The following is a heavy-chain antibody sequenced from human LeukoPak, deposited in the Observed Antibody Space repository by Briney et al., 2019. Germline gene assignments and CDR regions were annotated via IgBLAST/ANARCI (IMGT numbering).Heavy chain of an antibody. CDR2: ISSNGGST. CDR1: GFTFSGYA. Sequence: GGSLRLSFVASGFTFSGYAMHWARQAPGKGLEYVSAISSNGGSTNYADSVKGRFTISRDNSKNTLYLQMGSLRAEDMAVYYCARGTGSGYSYGYGGGLDYWGQGTLVTVSS. CDR3: ARGTGSGYSYGYGGGLDY. D-gene: IGHD5-18*01. J-gene: IGHJ4*02. V-gene: IGHV3-64*02.